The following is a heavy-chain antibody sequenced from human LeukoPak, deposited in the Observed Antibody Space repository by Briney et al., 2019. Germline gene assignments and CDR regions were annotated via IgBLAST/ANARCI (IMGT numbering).Heavy chain of an antibody. CDR2: ITWNSGSI. CDR3: AKGLGGSYYLAFDI. CDR1: GFTFDDYA. Sequence: GGSLRLSCAASGFTFDDYAMHWVRQAPGKGLEWVSSITWNSGSIGYADSVKGRFTISRDNAKKSLYLQMNSLRAEDMALYYCAKGLGGSYYLAFDIWGQGTMVTVSS. D-gene: IGHD1-26*01. V-gene: IGHV3-9*03. J-gene: IGHJ3*02.